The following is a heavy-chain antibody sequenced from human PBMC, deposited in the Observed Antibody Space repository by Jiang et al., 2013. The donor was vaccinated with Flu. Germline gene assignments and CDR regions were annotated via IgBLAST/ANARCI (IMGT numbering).Heavy chain of an antibody. CDR3: ARAQLWPPRNFDY. CDR1: GGSISSSSYY. CDR2: IYYSGST. V-gene: IGHV4-39*01. Sequence: GSGLVKPSETLSLTCTVSGGSISSSSYYWGWIRQPPGKGLEWIGSIYYSGSTYYNPSLKSRVTISVDTSKNQFSLKLSSVTAADTAVYYCARAQLWPPRNFDYWGQGTLVTVSS. J-gene: IGHJ4*02. D-gene: IGHD5-18*01.